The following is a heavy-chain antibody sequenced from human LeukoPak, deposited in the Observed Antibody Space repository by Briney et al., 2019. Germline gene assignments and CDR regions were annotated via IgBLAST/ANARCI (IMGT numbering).Heavy chain of an antibody. Sequence: PGGSLRLSCAASGFTFDDYAMSWVRQAPGKGLEWVSAINTSGGSTYYADSVKGRFTISRDNSKNTLYLQMNSLRAEDTAVYYCAKRQQLMGFDYWGQGTLVTVSS. CDR2: INTSGGST. D-gene: IGHD6-13*01. J-gene: IGHJ4*02. CDR1: GFTFDDYA. V-gene: IGHV3-23*01. CDR3: AKRQQLMGFDY.